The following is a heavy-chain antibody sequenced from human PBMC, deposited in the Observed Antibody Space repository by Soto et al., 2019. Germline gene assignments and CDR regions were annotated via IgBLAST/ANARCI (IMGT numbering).Heavy chain of an antibody. V-gene: IGHV3-21*01. CDR1: GFTFSSYC. D-gene: IGHD4-17*01. Sequence: VQLVESGGGLVKPGGSLRLSCAASGFTFSSYCMNWVRQAPGKGLEWVSSISSSSSYIYYADSVKGRFTISRDNAKNSLYLQMNSLRAEDTAVYYCVRGFDYGDYSDAFDIWGQGTMVTVSS. CDR2: ISSSSSYI. CDR3: VRGFDYGDYSDAFDI. J-gene: IGHJ3*02.